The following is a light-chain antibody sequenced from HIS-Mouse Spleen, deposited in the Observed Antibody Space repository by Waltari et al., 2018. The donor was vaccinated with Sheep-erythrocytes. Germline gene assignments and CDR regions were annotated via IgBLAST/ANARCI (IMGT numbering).Light chain of an antibody. Sequence: QSALTQPASQPGPSITIPCTGTSSDVGSYNLVTWYQQHPGKAPKLMIYEGSKRTSGVSNRFSGSKSGNTASLTISGLQAEDEADYYCCSYAGSSTPWVFGGGTKLTVL. CDR3: CSYAGSSTPWV. V-gene: IGLV2-23*01. CDR1: SSDVGSYNL. J-gene: IGLJ3*02. CDR2: EGS.